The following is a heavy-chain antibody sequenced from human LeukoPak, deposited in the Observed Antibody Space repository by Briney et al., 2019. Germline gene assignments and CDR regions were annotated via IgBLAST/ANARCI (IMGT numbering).Heavy chain of an antibody. CDR1: GFTFSSYW. V-gene: IGHV3-74*01. J-gene: IGHJ4*02. Sequence: GGSLRLSCAASGFTFSSYWMHWVRQAPGKGLVWVSRINSDGSSTSYADSVKGRFTISRDNAKNTLYLQMNSLRAEDTALYYCAKASGSYFIGYFDYWGQGTLVTVSS. CDR2: INSDGSST. D-gene: IGHD1-26*01. CDR3: AKASGSYFIGYFDY.